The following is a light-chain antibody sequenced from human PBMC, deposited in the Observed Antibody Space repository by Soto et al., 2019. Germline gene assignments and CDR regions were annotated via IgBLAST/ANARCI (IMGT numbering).Light chain of an antibody. J-gene: IGLJ1*01. Sequence: QSALTQPASVSGSPGQSITISCTGTSSDVGGYSYVSWFQQHPGKVPTLMIYDVSNRPSGVSNRFSGSKSGHTASLTISGLQAEDEADYYCSSYAGNHIYVFGSGTELTVL. V-gene: IGLV2-14*01. CDR1: SSDVGGYSY. CDR2: DVS. CDR3: SSYAGNHIYV.